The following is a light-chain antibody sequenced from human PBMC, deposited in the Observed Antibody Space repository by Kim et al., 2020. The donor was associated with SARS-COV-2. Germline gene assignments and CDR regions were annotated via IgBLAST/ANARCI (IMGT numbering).Light chain of an antibody. CDR3: SSYTSCSSV. CDR2: DVS. CDR1: SSDVGGYNY. V-gene: IGLV2-14*03. Sequence: QSALTQPASVSGSPGQSITISCTGTSSDVGGYNYVSWYQQHPGKAPKLMIYDVSNRPSGVSNRFSGSKSGNTASLTISGLQAEDEADYYCSSYTSCSSVFGGGTQLTVL. J-gene: IGLJ7*01.